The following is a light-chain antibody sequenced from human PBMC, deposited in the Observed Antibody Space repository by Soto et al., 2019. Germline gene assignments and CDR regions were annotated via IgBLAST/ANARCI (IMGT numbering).Light chain of an antibody. J-gene: IGKJ1*01. V-gene: IGKV1-5*01. CDR3: QYCGTSRT. CDR1: QTISSW. CDR2: ATS. Sequence: DIQMTQSPSTLSASVGDRVTITCRASQTISSWLAWYQQKPGQAPRLLIFATSNTATGIPDRFGGSGSETEFTLTISGLEPEDSAVYYCQYCGTSRTFGQGTKVDIK.